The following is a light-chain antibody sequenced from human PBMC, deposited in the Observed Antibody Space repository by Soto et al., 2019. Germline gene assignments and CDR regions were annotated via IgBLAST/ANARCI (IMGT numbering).Light chain of an antibody. CDR3: AAWDDSLSGMV. CDR2: RNN. CDR1: SSNIGSNY. J-gene: IGLJ2*01. Sequence: QSVLTQPPSASGTPGQRVTISCSGSSSNIGSNYVYWYLQLPGTAPKLLIYRNNQRPSGVPDRFSGSKSGTSASLAISGVRSEDEADYYCAAWDDSLSGMVFGGGTKLTVL. V-gene: IGLV1-47*01.